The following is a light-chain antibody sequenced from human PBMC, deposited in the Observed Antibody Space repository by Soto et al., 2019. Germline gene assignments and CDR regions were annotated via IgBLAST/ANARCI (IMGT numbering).Light chain of an antibody. CDR2: SNN. CDR1: SSNIGSIT. CDR3: AAWDDSLNGSYV. V-gene: IGLV1-44*01. Sequence: QAVVTQPPSASGTPGQRVTISCSGSSSNIGSITVNWYQQLPGTAPKLLIYSNNQRPSGVPDRFSGSKSGTSASLAISGLQSEDEADYYCAAWDDSLNGSYVFGTGTKLTVL. J-gene: IGLJ1*01.